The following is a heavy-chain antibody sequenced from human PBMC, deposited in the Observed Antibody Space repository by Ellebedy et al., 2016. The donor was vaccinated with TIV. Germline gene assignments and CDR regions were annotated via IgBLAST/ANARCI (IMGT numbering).Heavy chain of an antibody. V-gene: IGHV3-7*01. J-gene: IGHJ4*02. CDR2: IKQDGSEK. CDR1: AFTISSHW. CDR3: AREGDPAMGFYYFDY. Sequence: GESLKISCAASAFTISSHWMSWLRQAPGKGLEWVAHIKQDGSEKYYVDSVKGRFTISRDNAKNSLYLQMNSLRDEDTALYYCAREGDPAMGFYYFDYWGPGTLVTVSS. D-gene: IGHD5-18*01.